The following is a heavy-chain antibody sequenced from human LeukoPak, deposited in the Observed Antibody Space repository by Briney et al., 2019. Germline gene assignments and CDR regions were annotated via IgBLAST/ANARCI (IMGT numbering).Heavy chain of an antibody. CDR3: ARLRWGEWFDP. J-gene: IGHJ5*02. V-gene: IGHV3-66*02. Sequence: PGGSLRLSCAASGFTVSSNYMSWVRQAPGKGLEWVSVIYSGGSTYYADSVKGRFTISRDNSKNTLYLQIISLRAADTAVYYCARLRWGEWFDPWGQGSLVTVSA. D-gene: IGHD4-23*01. CDR1: GFTVSSNY. CDR2: IYSGGST.